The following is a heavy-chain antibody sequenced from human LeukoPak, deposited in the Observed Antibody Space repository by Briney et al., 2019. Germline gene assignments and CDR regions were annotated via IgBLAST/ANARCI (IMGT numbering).Heavy chain of an antibody. Sequence: GESLKISFKGSGYRFTSYWIGWVRPRPGKGLEWMGIIYPGDSDTRYSPSFQGQVTISADKSISTAYLQWSSLKASDTAMYYCARLPGTEDYYYYYMDVWGKGTTVTVPS. CDR1: GYRFTSYW. D-gene: IGHD1-1*01. V-gene: IGHV5-51*01. CDR3: ARLPGTEDYYYYYMDV. CDR2: IYPGDSDT. J-gene: IGHJ6*03.